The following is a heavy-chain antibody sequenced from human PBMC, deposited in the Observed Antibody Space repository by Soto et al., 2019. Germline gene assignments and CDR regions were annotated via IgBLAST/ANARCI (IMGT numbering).Heavy chain of an antibody. D-gene: IGHD1-1*01. Sequence: WGSLRLSCAASGFTFSDHYMDWVRQGPGKGLEWVARSKANQQNFATEYAASVKGRLTISRDVSQNSVHLQMDRLQPEDTAVYFCAKEGEARYLDLWGQGTLVTVSS. CDR2: SKANQQNFAT. J-gene: IGHJ5*02. CDR1: GFTFSDHY. CDR3: AKEGEARYLDL. V-gene: IGHV3-72*01.